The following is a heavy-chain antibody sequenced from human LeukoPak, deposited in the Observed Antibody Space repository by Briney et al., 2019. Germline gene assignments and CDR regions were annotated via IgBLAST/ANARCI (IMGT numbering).Heavy chain of an antibody. J-gene: IGHJ4*02. D-gene: IGHD1-20*01. Sequence: PSETLSLTCTVSGGSVSSSSYYWGWIRQPPGKGLEWIGSIYHSGSTYYNPSLKSRVTISVDTSKNQFSLKLSSVTAADTAVYYCARVSRHLGSYNWNYLDYWGQGTLVTVSS. CDR3: ARVSRHLGSYNWNYLDY. CDR2: IYHSGST. V-gene: IGHV4-39*07. CDR1: GGSVSSSSYY.